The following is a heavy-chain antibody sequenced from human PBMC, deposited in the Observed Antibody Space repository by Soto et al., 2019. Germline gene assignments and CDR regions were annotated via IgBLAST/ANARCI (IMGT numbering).Heavy chain of an antibody. D-gene: IGHD1-1*01. CDR3: ARDLAWKRGKVGRYYYGMDV. J-gene: IGHJ6*02. Sequence: SGGSLRLSCAASGFIFSDYYMSWVRQTPGKGLEWASYISTRSTYTNYADSVKGRFTISRDNAKNSLYLQMDSLRVEDTAVYYCARDLAWKRGKVGRYYYGMDVWGQGTTVTVSS. CDR2: ISTRSTYT. CDR1: GFIFSDYY. V-gene: IGHV3-11*06.